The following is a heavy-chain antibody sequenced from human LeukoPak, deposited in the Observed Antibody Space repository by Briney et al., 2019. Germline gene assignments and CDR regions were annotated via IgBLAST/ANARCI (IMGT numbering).Heavy chain of an antibody. CDR2: INSDGSST. V-gene: IGHV3-74*01. CDR1: GFTFSNYW. CDR3: AKSEYSTSRIDY. Sequence: PGGSLRLSCAASGFTFSNYWMHWVRQAPGKGLVWVSRINSDGSSTNYTDSVKGRFTIPRDNAKNTLYLQMNSLRAEDTAVYYCAKSEYSTSRIDYWGQGTLVTVSS. J-gene: IGHJ4*02. D-gene: IGHD2-2*01.